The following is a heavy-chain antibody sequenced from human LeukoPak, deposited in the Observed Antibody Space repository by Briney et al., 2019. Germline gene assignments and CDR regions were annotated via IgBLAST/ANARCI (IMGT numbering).Heavy chain of an antibody. CDR2: ISSSSRKI. CDR3: ARVVDGVTGSDY. V-gene: IGHV3-48*04. CDR1: GFTFSSYA. Sequence: PGGSLRLSCAASGFTFSSYAMSWVRQAPGKGLEWISYISSSSRKIFYADSVRGRFTISRDNAKNSLNLQMNSLGVEDTAMYYCARVVDGVTGSDYWGQGTLVTVSS. J-gene: IGHJ4*02. D-gene: IGHD2-8*01.